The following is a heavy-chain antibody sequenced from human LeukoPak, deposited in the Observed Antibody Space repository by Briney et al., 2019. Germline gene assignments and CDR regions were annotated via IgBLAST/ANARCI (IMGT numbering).Heavy chain of an antibody. J-gene: IGHJ6*03. V-gene: IGHV1-8*01. CDR3: ARGYQLPSYYYYYYMDV. CDR1: GYTFTSYD. CDR2: MNPNSGNT. D-gene: IGHD2-2*01. Sequence: ASVKVSCKASGYTFTSYDIYWVRQATGQGLGRMGWMNPNSGNTGYAQKFQGRVTMTRNTSISTAYMELSSLRSEDTAVYYRARGYQLPSYYYYYYMDVWGKGTTVTVSS.